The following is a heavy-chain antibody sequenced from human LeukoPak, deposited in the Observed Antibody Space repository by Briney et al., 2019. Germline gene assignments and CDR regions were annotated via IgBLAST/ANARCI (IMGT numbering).Heavy chain of an antibody. CDR1: GGTFSSYA. CDR2: IIPIFGTA. Sequence: SVKAPCKASGGTFSSYAISWVRQAPGQGLEWMGGIIPIFGTANYAQKFQGRVTITADESTSTAYMELSSLRTEDTAVYYCALRPISPSTVTDYFDYWGQGTLVTVSS. D-gene: IGHD4-17*01. V-gene: IGHV1-69*13. CDR3: ALRPISPSTVTDYFDY. J-gene: IGHJ4*02.